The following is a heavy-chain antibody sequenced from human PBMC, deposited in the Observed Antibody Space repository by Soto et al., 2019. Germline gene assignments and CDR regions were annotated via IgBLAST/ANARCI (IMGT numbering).Heavy chain of an antibody. D-gene: IGHD3-10*01. Sequence: QVQLVQSGAEVKKPGASVKVSCKASGYTFTSYAMHWVRQAPGQRLEWMGWINAGNGNTKYSQKIQGRVTITRDTSASTAYMERSRLRSEDTAVYYCARDRGDYYGSGSYYHPGWFVPWGQETLVTVSS. CDR2: INAGNGNT. CDR3: ARDRGDYYGSGSYYHPGWFVP. V-gene: IGHV1-3*01. CDR1: GYTFTSYA. J-gene: IGHJ5*02.